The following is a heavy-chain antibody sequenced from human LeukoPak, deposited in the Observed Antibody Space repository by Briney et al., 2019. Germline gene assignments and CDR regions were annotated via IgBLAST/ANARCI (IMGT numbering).Heavy chain of an antibody. CDR1: GGSISSSYW. CDR3: ARWDCSGGSCYSDGYYYMDV. Sequence: PSETLSLTCTVSGGSISSSYWWSWVRQPPGKGLEWIGEVYHSGSTYYNPSLKSRVTISVDTSKNQFSLKLSSVTAADTAVYYCARWDCSGGSCYSDGYYYMDVWGKGTTVTVSS. V-gene: IGHV4-4*02. J-gene: IGHJ6*03. D-gene: IGHD2-15*01. CDR2: VYHSGST.